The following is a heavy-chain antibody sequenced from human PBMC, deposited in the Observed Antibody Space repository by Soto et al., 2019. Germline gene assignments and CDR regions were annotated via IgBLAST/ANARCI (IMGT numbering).Heavy chain of an antibody. CDR2: INSDGSST. CDR1: GFTFSSYW. V-gene: IGHV3-74*01. J-gene: IGHJ4*02. D-gene: IGHD5-18*01. CDR3: ARATGGYSYGYHFDY. Sequence: HPGGSLRLSCAASGFTFSSYWMHWVRQAPGKGLVWVSRINSDGSSTSYADSVKGRFTISGDNAKNTLYLQMNSLRAEDTAVYYCARATGGYSYGYHFDYWGQGTLVTVSS.